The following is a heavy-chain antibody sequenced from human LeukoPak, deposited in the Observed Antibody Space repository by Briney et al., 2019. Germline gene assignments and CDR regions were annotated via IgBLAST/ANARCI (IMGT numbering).Heavy chain of an antibody. CDR2: ISSDSSAI. D-gene: IGHD3-10*01. CDR1: GFTFSTYD. J-gene: IGHJ4*02. Sequence: GGSLRLSCTASGFTFSTYDMDWVRQAPGKGLKWVSYISSDSSAINYADSVKGRFTISRDNAKNSLFLQMNSLRDDDTAVYYCARGGGTRPDYWGQGTLVTVSS. CDR3: ARGGGTRPDY. V-gene: IGHV3-48*02.